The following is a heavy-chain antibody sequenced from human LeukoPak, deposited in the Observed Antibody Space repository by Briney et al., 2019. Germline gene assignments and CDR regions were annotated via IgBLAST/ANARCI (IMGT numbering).Heavy chain of an antibody. V-gene: IGHV3-21*01. CDR2: ISSSSSYI. J-gene: IGHJ5*02. D-gene: IGHD3-9*01. CDR3: ARGYDILTGYFTS. Sequence: GGSLRLSCAASGFTFSSYSMNWVRQAPGKGLEWVSSISSSSSYIYYADSVKGRFTISRVNAKNSLYLQMNSLRAEDTAVYYCARGYDILTGYFTSWGQGTLVTVSS. CDR1: GFTFSSYS.